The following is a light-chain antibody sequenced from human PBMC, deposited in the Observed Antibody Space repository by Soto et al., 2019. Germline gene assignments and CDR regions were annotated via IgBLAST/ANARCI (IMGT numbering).Light chain of an antibody. V-gene: IGKV3-20*01. CDR2: GAS. CDR3: QQYSSSLWT. J-gene: IGKJ1*01. CDR1: QSVSSSY. Sequence: EIVLTQSPGTLSLSPGERATLSCRASQSVSSSYLTWYQQKLGQAPRLLIYGASSRATGIPDSFSGSGSGTDCTLTISRLEPEDFAVYYCQQYSSSLWTFGQGTKVEVK.